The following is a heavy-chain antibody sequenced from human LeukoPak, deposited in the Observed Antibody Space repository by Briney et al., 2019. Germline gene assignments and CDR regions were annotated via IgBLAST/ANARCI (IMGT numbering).Heavy chain of an antibody. CDR1: GFTFSSYS. V-gene: IGHV3-21*01. D-gene: IGHD3-10*01. CDR2: VSSSSSYI. Sequence: GGSLRLSXAAYGFTFSSYSMNWVRQAPGKGLEWVSSVSSSSSYIYYADSVKGRFTISRDNAKNSLYLQMNSLRAEDTAVYYCARDLRLYYYGSGSRSPPGYWGQGTLVTVSS. CDR3: ARDLRLYYYGSGSRSPPGY. J-gene: IGHJ4*02.